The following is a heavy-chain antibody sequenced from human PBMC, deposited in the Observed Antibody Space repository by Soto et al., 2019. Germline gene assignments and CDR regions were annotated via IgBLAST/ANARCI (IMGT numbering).Heavy chain of an antibody. CDR3: AYFTALNYYYGMDV. V-gene: IGHV3-23*01. CDR1: GFTFTNYA. Sequence: EVQLLESGGGLVQPGGSLRLSCAASGFTFTNYAMSWVRQAPGKGLGWVSAISGGGSSTYYADSVKGRFTISRDNSENTLFLQMNSLRAEDTAVYYCAYFTALNYYYGMDVWGQGTTVTVSS. J-gene: IGHJ6*02. D-gene: IGHD1-26*01. CDR2: ISGGGSST.